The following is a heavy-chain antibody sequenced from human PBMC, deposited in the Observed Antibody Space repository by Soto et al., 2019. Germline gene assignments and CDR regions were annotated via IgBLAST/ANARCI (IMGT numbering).Heavy chain of an antibody. Sequence: QVQLQESGPGLVKPSETLSLTCAVSGDSISSYYCMWIRQPPGKGLESIGYLYYGRSANYNPSLKSRVTLSLDTSTNQCSLTLSSMTAADTAVYSCALRSMAVVPEYWGHVTLVTVSS. J-gene: IGHJ4*01. CDR3: ALRSMAVVPEY. D-gene: IGHD3-22*01. V-gene: IGHV4-59*01. CDR2: LYYGRSA. CDR1: GDSISSYY.